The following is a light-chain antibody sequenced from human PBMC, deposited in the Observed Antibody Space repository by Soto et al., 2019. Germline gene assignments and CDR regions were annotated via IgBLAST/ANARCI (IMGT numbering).Light chain of an antibody. Sequence: IVLPHSPGTLSFCTGDRATLSYRASQCVSRYLAWYQQKPDQSPRLLIYEASSRATGIPARFSGSGSGTDFTLTISSLQPEDSAVYYCQQRTNGPPWTVGQGTKVDSK. J-gene: IGKJ1*01. CDR1: QCVSRY. V-gene: IGKV3-11*01. CDR3: QQRTNGPPWT. CDR2: EAS.